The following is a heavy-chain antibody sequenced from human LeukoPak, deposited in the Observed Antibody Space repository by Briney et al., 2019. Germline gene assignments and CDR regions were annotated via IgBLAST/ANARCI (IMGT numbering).Heavy chain of an antibody. CDR2: INHSGST. CDR3: ARGGITMIAGFDP. D-gene: IGHD3-22*01. CDR1: VGSFSGYY. V-gene: IGHV4-34*01. J-gene: IGHJ5*02. Sequence: SETLSLTCAVYVGSFSGYYWSWSRQPPGKGLEWIGEINHSGSTNYNPSLKSRVTISVDTSKNQFSLKLSSVTAADTAVYYCARGGITMIAGFDPWGQGTLVTVSS.